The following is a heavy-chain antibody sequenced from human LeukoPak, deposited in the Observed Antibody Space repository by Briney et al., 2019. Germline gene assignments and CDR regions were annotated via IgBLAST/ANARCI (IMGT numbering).Heavy chain of an antibody. D-gene: IGHD2-2*01. V-gene: IGHV1-2*02. CDR2: INPKTGDT. J-gene: IGHJ3*02. CDR1: GYTFTDYY. CDR3: ASKGAGLCFNTGCQGAFDI. Sequence: ASVKVSCKASGYTFTDYYNHWVRQAPGQGLEGRGWINPKTGDTNFAQKFQGRVTMTRDTSISTAYMELRSLRSDDTAVYYCASKGAGLCFNTGCQGAFDIWGQGTMVTVSS.